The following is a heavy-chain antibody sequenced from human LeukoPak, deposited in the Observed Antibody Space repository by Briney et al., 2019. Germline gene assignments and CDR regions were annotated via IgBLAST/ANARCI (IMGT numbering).Heavy chain of an antibody. J-gene: IGHJ4*02. CDR3: ARAGYSYGYDY. CDR2: IIPIFGTA. CDR1: GGTFSSYA. D-gene: IGHD5-18*01. V-gene: IGHV1-69*06. Sequence: GASVKVSCKASGGTFSSYAISWVRQAPGQGLEWMGGIIPIFGTANYAQKFQGRVTITADKSTSTAYMELSSLRSDDTAVYYCARAGYSYGYDYWGQGTLVTVSS.